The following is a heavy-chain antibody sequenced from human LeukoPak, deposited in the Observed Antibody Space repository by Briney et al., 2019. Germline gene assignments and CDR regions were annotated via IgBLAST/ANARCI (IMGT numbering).Heavy chain of an antibody. CDR3: ARGYCSGGSCYIWFDP. J-gene: IGHJ5*02. CDR1: GGTFSSYA. D-gene: IGHD2-15*01. CDR2: IIPIFGTA. Sequence: SVKVSFKASGGTFSSYAISWVRQAPGQGLEWMGGIIPIFGTANYAQKFQGRVTITADESTSTAYMELSSLRSEDTAVYYCARGYCSGGSCYIWFDPWGQGTLVTVSS. V-gene: IGHV1-69*13.